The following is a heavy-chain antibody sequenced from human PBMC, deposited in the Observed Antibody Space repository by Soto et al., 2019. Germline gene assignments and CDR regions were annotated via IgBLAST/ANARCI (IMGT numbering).Heavy chain of an antibody. D-gene: IGHD2-2*01. Sequence: QVQLQESGPGLVKPSETLSLTCTVSGGSISSYYWSWIRQPPGKGLEWIGYVSYSGSANYNPSLKSRVTISIDMSKTQFSLKLSSVTAADTAVYYCATSGYCTSTSCYSFDYWGQGTLVTVSS. J-gene: IGHJ4*02. CDR2: VSYSGSA. V-gene: IGHV4-59*08. CDR3: ATSGYCTSTSCYSFDY. CDR1: GGSISSYY.